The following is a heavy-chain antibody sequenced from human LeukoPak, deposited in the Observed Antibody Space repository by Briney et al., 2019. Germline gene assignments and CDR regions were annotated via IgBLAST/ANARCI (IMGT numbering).Heavy chain of an antibody. D-gene: IGHD7-27*01. Sequence: SETLSLTCIVSGYSISSGYYWGWIRQPPGKGLEWIGSIYHSGSTNYNPSLKGRVTISVDTSKNQFSLKLSSVTAADTAVYYCATRKLGNDYWGQGTLVTVSS. CDR3: ATRKLGNDY. V-gene: IGHV4-38-2*02. CDR2: IYHSGST. J-gene: IGHJ4*02. CDR1: GYSISSGYY.